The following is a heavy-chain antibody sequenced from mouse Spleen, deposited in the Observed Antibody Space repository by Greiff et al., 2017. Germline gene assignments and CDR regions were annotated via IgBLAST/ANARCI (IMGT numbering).Heavy chain of an antibody. D-gene: IGHD1-2*01. V-gene: IGHV5-17*02. J-gene: IGHJ4*01. CDR3: ARDTATAMDY. CDR1: GFTFSSFG. Sequence: EVQGVESGGGLVQPGGSRKLSCAASGFTFSSFGMHWVRQAPEKGLEWVAYISSGSSTIYYADTVKGRFTISRDNPKNTLFLQMTSLRSEDTAMYYCARDTATAMDYWGQGTSVTVSS. CDR2: ISSGSSTI.